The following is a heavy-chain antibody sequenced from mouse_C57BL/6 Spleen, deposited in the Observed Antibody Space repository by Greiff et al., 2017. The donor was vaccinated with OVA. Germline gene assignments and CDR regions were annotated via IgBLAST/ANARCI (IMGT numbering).Heavy chain of an antibody. Sequence: QVQLQQPGAELVMPGASVKLSCKASGYTFTSYWMHWVKQRPGQGLEWIGEIDPSDSYTNYNQKFKGKSTLTVDKSSSTAYMQLSSLTSEDSAVYYCARGVPNLYYFDYWGQGTTLTVSS. CDR1: GYTFTSYW. V-gene: IGHV1-69*01. CDR2: IDPSDSYT. CDR3: ARGVPNLYYFDY. D-gene: IGHD4-1*01. J-gene: IGHJ2*01.